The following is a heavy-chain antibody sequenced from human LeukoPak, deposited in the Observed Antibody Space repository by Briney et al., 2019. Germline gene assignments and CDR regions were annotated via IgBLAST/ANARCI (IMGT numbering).Heavy chain of an antibody. J-gene: IGHJ4*02. Sequence: GGSLRLSCAASGFTFSSYGMHWVRQAPGKGLEWVAVISYDGSNKYYADSVKGRFTISRDNSKNTLYLQMNSLRAEDTAVYYCAKESGYDYYFDYWGQGTLVTVSS. D-gene: IGHD5-12*01. CDR3: AKESGYDYYFDY. CDR2: ISYDGSNK. CDR1: GFTFSSYG. V-gene: IGHV3-30*18.